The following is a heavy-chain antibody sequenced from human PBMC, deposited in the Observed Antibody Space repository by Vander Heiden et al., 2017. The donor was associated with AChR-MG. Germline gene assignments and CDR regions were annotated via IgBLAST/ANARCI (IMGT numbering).Heavy chain of an antibody. J-gene: IGHJ3*02. CDR2: INAGNGNT. D-gene: IGHD3-10*01. CDR1: GYTFTSYA. Sequence: QVQLVQSGAEVKKPGASVTVSCKAPGYTFTSYAMHWVRQAPGQRLEWMGWINAGNGNTKYSQKFQGRVTITRDTSASTAYMELSSLRSEDTAVYYCARVRSRGVNDAFDIWGQGTMVTVSS. CDR3: ARVRSRGVNDAFDI. V-gene: IGHV1-3*01.